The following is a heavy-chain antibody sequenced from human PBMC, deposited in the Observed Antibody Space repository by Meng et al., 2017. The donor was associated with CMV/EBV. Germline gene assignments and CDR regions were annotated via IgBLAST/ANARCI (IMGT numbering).Heavy chain of an antibody. Sequence: ASVKVSCKASGYTFTGYYMHWVRQAPGQGLEWMGWINPNSGGTNYAQKFQGRVTMTRDTPISTAYMELSRLRSDDTAVYYCARERVIVVVPAATTYYYYGVDVWGQGTTVTVSS. V-gene: IGHV1-2*02. D-gene: IGHD2-2*01. CDR3: ARERVIVVVPAATTYYYYGVDV. CDR1: GYTFTGYY. CDR2: INPNSGGT. J-gene: IGHJ6*02.